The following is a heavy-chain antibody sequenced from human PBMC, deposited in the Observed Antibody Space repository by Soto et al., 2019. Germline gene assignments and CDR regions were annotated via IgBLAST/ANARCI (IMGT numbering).Heavy chain of an antibody. CDR3: ARDWRYCSGGSCSDAFDI. V-gene: IGHV3-11*01. J-gene: IGHJ3*02. Sequence: GGSLRLSCAASGFTFSDYYMSWIRQAPVKGLEWVSYISSSGSTIYYADSVKGRFTISRDNAKNSLYLQMNSLRAEDTAVYYCARDWRYCSGGSCSDAFDIWGQGTMVTVS. D-gene: IGHD2-15*01. CDR1: GFTFSDYY. CDR2: ISSSGSTI.